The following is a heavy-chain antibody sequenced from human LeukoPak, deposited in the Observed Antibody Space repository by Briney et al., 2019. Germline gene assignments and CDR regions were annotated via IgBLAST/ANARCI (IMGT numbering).Heavy chain of an antibody. V-gene: IGHV1-69*02. D-gene: IGHD3-3*01. J-gene: IGHJ5*02. CDR1: GGTFSSYT. Sequence: ASVKVSCKASGGTFSSYTISWVRQAPGQGLEWMGRIIPILGIANYAQKFQGRVTITADKSTSTAYMELSSLRSEDTAVYYCARGAFSDDFWRSNWFDPWGQGTLVTVSS. CDR2: IIPILGIA. CDR3: ARGAFSDDFWRSNWFDP.